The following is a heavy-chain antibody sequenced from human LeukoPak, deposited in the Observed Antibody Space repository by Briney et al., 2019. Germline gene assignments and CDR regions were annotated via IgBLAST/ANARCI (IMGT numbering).Heavy chain of an antibody. CDR2: ISSSGSTI. J-gene: IGHJ4*02. V-gene: IGHV3-11*01. CDR3: ARDLAAAGLYFDY. D-gene: IGHD6-13*01. Sequence: GGSLRLSCAASGFTFSDYHMSWIRQAPGKGLEWVSYISSSGSTIYYADSVKGRFTISRDNAKNSLYLQMNSLRAEDTAVYYCARDLAAAGLYFDYWGQGTLVTVSS. CDR1: GFTFSDYH.